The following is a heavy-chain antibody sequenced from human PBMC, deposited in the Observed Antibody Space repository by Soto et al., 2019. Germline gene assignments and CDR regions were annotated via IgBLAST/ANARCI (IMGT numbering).Heavy chain of an antibody. CDR1: GDSVSSNSAA. D-gene: IGHD5-12*01. CDR3: ARGYRGYDGYYYYYYMDV. J-gene: IGHJ6*03. CDR2: TYYRSKWYN. Sequence: SQTLSLTCAISGDSVSSNSAAWNWIRQSPSRGLEWLGRTYYRSKWYNDYAVSVKSRITINPDTSKNQFSLQLNSVTPEDTAVYYCARGYRGYDGYYYYYYMDVWGKGTTVTVSS. V-gene: IGHV6-1*01.